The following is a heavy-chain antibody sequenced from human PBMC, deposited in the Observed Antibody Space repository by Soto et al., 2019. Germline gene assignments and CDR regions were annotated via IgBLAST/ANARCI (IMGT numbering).Heavy chain of an antibody. CDR1: GFTFSSYG. Sequence: GGSLRLSCAASGFTFSSYGMHWVRQAPGKGLEWVAVIWYDGSNKYYADSVKGRFTISRDNSKNTLYLQMNSLRAEDTAVYYCARPYCSSTSCYGAVDYYYYYGMDVWGQGTTVTVSS. J-gene: IGHJ6*02. CDR3: ARPYCSSTSCYGAVDYYYYYGMDV. D-gene: IGHD2-2*01. V-gene: IGHV3-33*01. CDR2: IWYDGSNK.